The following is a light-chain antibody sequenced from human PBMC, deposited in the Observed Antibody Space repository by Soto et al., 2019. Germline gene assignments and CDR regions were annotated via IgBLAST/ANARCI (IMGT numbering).Light chain of an antibody. V-gene: IGKV3-20*01. Sequence: EIVLTQSPGTLSLSPGERATLSCRASQSVSSSYLAWYQHKPGQAPRLLIHDASNRATGIPDRFSGSGSGTDFTLTISSLEPEDSAVYYCQQCVTAPLTFGPGTKVEI. CDR2: DAS. CDR3: QQCVTAPLT. CDR1: QSVSSSY. J-gene: IGKJ1*01.